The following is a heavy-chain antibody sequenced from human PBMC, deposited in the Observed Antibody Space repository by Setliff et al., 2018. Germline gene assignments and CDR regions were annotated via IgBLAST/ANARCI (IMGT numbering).Heavy chain of an antibody. Sequence: PGESLKISCAASGITFKNAWMTWVRQAPGKGLEWVGRIKSKGEDETTNFAASVKGRFSLSRDDSRNMIYLQMSSLKSEDTGFYYCTTGPRDSRNYLNWLGSWGQGTLVTVSS. CDR2: IKSKGEDETT. CDR3: TTGPRDSRNYLNWLGS. D-gene: IGHD4-4*01. J-gene: IGHJ5*01. CDR1: GITFKNAW. V-gene: IGHV3-15*01.